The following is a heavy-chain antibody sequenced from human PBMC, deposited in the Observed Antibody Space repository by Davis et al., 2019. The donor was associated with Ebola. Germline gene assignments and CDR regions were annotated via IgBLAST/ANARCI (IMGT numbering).Heavy chain of an antibody. D-gene: IGHD1-26*01. V-gene: IGHV4-34*01. CDR2: INHSGST. CDR1: GGSISSYY. J-gene: IGHJ4*02. Sequence: MPSETLSLTCTVSGGSISSYYWSWIRQPPGKGLEWIGEINHSGSTNYSPSLKSRVTISVDTSKNQFSLRVSSVTAADTAVYYCARGGGKVGATGDYWGQGTLVTVSS. CDR3: ARGGGKVGATGDY.